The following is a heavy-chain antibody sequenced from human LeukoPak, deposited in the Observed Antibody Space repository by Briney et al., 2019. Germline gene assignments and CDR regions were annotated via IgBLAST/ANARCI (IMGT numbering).Heavy chain of an antibody. CDR2: INHSGST. V-gene: IGHV4-34*01. J-gene: IGHJ4*02. CDR1: GGSFSGYY. CDR3: ARGRDY. Sequence: SETLSLICAVYGGSFSGYYWSWIRQPPGKGLEWIGEINHSGSTNYNPSLKSRVTISVDTSKNQFSLKLSSVTAADTAVYYCARGRDYWGQGTLVTVSS.